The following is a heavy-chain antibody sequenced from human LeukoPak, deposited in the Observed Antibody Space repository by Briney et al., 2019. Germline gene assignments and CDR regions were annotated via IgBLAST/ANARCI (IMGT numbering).Heavy chain of an antibody. CDR1: GGSFSGYY. CDR3: AGIGSGITMVRGAD. V-gene: IGHV4-34*01. D-gene: IGHD3-10*01. CDR2: INHSGST. J-gene: IGHJ1*01. Sequence: SETLSLTCAVYGGSFSGYYWSWIRQPPGKGLEWIGEINHSGSTNYNPSLKSRVTISVDTSKNQFSLKLSSVTAADTAVYYCAGIGSGITMVRGADWGQGTLVTVSS.